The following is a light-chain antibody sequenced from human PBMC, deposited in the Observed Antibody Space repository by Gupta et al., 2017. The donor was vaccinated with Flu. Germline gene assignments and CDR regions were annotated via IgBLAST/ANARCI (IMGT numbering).Light chain of an antibody. CDR2: DVT. Sequence: QSALTQPASVSGSPGQSITISCTVTSSDVGRSDSVSWYQQYPGKAPKLIIYDVTTRPSGVSSRFSGSKSGNTASLTISGLEAEDESDYYCSSYTSTNTFYVFGTGTTVTVL. J-gene: IGLJ1*01. CDR3: SSYTSTNTFYV. CDR1: SSDVGRSDS. V-gene: IGLV2-14*01.